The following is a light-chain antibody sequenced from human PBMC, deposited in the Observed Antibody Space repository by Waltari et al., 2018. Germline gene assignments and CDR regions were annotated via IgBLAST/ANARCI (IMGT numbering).Light chain of an antibody. CDR3: QHYVRLPAT. J-gene: IGKJ1*01. V-gene: IGKV3-20*01. Sequence: EVVLTQSPGTLSLSPGERATLACRASQSVGTSLAWYQQKPGQAPRLLIYGASRRATGIPDRFCGSGSGTDFSLTISRLEPEDFAVYYCQHYVRLPATFGQGTKVEI. CDR2: GAS. CDR1: QSVGTS.